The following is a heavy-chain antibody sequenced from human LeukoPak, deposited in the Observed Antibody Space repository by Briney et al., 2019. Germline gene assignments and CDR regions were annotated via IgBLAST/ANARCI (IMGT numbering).Heavy chain of an antibody. J-gene: IGHJ6*03. D-gene: IGHD6-13*01. CDR3: AKATGYSSSWYLPDPDDYYMDV. CDR2: IKSDGSST. CDR1: GFTFSNYW. Sequence: GGSLRLSCAASGFTFSNYWMHWVRQAPGKGLVWVSRIKSDGSSTSYADSVKGRFTISRDNAKNSLYLQMNSLRAEDTAVYYCAKATGYSSSWYLPDPDDYYMDVWGKGTTVTVSS. V-gene: IGHV3-74*01.